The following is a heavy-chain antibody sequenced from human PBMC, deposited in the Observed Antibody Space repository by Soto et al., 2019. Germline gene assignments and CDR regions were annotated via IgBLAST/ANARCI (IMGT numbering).Heavy chain of an antibody. J-gene: IGHJ4*02. CDR1: GFTFSDYY. D-gene: IGHD3-22*01. CDR2: ISSSSSYT. V-gene: IGHV3-11*03. Sequence: GGSLRLSCAATGFTFSDYYMSWIRQPTGKGLEWVSYISSSSSYTNYADSVKGRFAISRDNAKNSLYLQMNSLRAEDTAVYYCATGQYYYDSSGYYYSWGQGT. CDR3: ATGQYYYDSSGYYYS.